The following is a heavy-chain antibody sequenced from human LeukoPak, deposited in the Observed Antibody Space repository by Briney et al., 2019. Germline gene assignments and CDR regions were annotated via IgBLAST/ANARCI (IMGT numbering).Heavy chain of an antibody. CDR3: ARDRVSVFLKVAGYYYYDMDV. J-gene: IGHJ6*02. D-gene: IGHD5/OR15-5a*01. V-gene: IGHV1-2*02. Sequence: ASVKVSCKASGYTFTGYYMHWVRQAPGQGLEWMGWINPNSGSTNYAQKFQGRVTMTRDTSISTAYMELSRLRSDDTAVYYCARDRVSVFLKVAGYYYYDMDVWGQGTTVTVSS. CDR2: INPNSGST. CDR1: GYTFTGYY.